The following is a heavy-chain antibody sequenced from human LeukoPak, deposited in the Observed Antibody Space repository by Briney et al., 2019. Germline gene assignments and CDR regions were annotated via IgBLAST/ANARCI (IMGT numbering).Heavy chain of an antibody. V-gene: IGHV4-34*01. CDR1: GGSFSGYY. D-gene: IGHD3-10*01. CDR2: INHSGST. CDR3: ARAAYYYGSGSHAFDI. Sequence: SETLSLTCTVYGGSFSGYYWSWIRQPPGKGLEWIGEINHSGSTNYNPSLKSRVTISVDTSKNQFSLKLSSVTAADTAVYYCARAAYYYGSGSHAFDIWGQGTMVTVSS. J-gene: IGHJ3*02.